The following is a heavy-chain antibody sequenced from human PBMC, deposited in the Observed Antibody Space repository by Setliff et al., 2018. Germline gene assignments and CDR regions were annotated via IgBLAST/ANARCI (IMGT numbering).Heavy chain of an antibody. CDR1: GFSFSTST. Sequence: GGSLRLSCEASGFSFSTSTMNWVRQFPGGGLEWVSSISGRSDYIYYADSVQGRFTISRDNAKNSLYLQMNSLRAEDTAVYYCARAADSYGPPRSYMDVWGKGTTVTVSS. D-gene: IGHD5-18*01. CDR2: ISGRSDYI. CDR3: ARAADSYGPPRSYMDV. J-gene: IGHJ6*03. V-gene: IGHV3-21*01.